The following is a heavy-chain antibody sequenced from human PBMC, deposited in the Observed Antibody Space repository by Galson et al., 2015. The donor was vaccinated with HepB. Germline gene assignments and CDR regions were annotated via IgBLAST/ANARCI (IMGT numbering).Heavy chain of an antibody. D-gene: IGHD1-26*01. J-gene: IGHJ4*02. Sequence: QSGAEVKKPGESLKISCKGSGYSFTSYWIGWVRQMPGKGLEWMGRIDPSDSYTNYSPSFQGHVTISADKSISTAYLQWSSLKASDTAMYYCARLTYSGSYPSCVDYWGQGTLVTVSS. V-gene: IGHV5-10-1*01. CDR3: ARLTYSGSYPSCVDY. CDR2: IDPSDSYT. CDR1: GYSFTSYW.